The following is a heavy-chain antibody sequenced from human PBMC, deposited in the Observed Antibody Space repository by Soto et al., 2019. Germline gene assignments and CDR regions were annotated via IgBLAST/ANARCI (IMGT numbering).Heavy chain of an antibody. CDR3: ARDGERDTGLNFYYYLHGMDA. J-gene: IGHJ6*02. CDR1: GYTFTTYG. Sequence: ASVKVSCKASGYTFTTYGISWVRQAPGQGLEWMGWISPYNGTTKYAEKFQGEMTMTTDTATSTAYMDLRSLRSDATAVYYCARDGERDTGLNFYYYLHGMDAWGQGTRVTVSS. CDR2: ISPYNGTT. V-gene: IGHV1-18*04. D-gene: IGHD1-1*01.